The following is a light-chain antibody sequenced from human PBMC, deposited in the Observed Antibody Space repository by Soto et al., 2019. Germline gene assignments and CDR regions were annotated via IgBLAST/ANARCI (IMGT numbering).Light chain of an antibody. CDR1: QSVGRNY. Sequence: EIVLTQSPGTLSVSPGERVTLSCRASQSVGRNYLAWYQQKPGQAPRLLIYVAYIRATGIPDRFSGSGSGTDFTLTISRLEPEDFAVYYCQQYADSPLTFGGGTKVVTK. CDR3: QQYADSPLT. J-gene: IGKJ4*01. CDR2: VAY. V-gene: IGKV3-20*01.